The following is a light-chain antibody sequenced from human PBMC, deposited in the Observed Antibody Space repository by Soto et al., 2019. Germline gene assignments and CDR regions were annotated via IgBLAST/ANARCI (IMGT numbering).Light chain of an antibody. J-gene: IGLJ1*01. Sequence: QAVVTQPPSASGTPGQRVTISCSGSSSNIGSNYVYWYQQLPGTAPKLLIYRNNQRPSGVPDRFSGSKSGTSASLAISGLRSEDEADYYCAAWDDSPSGRVFGTGTKLTVL. V-gene: IGLV1-47*01. CDR3: AAWDDSPSGRV. CDR1: SSNIGSNY. CDR2: RNN.